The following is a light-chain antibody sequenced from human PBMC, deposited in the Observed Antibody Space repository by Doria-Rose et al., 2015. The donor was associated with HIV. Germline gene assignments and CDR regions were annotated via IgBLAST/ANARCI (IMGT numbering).Light chain of an antibody. CDR3: QQYYDTPPT. J-gene: IGKJ1*01. CDR2: ASS. V-gene: IGKV1-NL1*01. CDR1: EDISKS. Sequence: ISCRASEDISKSLAWYQQKPGKAPKVLLYASSRLESGVPSRFSGVGSGTNYTLLISSLQPEDFATYYCQQYYDTPPTFGLGTTVEVK.